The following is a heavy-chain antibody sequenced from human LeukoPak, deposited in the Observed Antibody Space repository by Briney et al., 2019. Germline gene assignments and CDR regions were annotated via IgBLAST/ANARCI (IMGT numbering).Heavy chain of an antibody. CDR1: GFTFSSYS. V-gene: IGHV3-21*01. J-gene: IGHJ5*02. D-gene: IGHD4-17*01. CDR2: ISSSSSYI. CDR3: ARDCWARLRAPLDP. Sequence: GGSLRLSCAASGFTFSSYSMNWVRQVAGKGLEWVSSISSSSSYIYYADSVKGRFTISRDNAKNSLYLPMNSLRAEDTAVYYCARDCWARLRAPLDPWGQGTLVTVSS.